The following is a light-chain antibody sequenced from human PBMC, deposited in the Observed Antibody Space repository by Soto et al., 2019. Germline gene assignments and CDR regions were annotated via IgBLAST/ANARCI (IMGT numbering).Light chain of an antibody. CDR2: DVT. CDR1: SSDVGGYNS. CDR3: SSFTSSITYV. J-gene: IGLJ1*01. V-gene: IGLV2-14*01. Sequence: QSVLTQPASVSGSPGQSITISCTGTSSDVGGYNSVSWYRQDPGKAPKLMIYDVTNRPSGVSNRFSGSKSGNTASLTISGLQAEDEADYYCSSFTSSITYVFGTGTNVT.